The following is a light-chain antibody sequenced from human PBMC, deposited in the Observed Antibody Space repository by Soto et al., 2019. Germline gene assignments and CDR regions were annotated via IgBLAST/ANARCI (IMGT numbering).Light chain of an antibody. CDR1: SSNIGRDY. CDR3: SSYTSSSTPV. Sequence: QSVLTQPPSVSGTPGQRVNISCSGSSSNIGRDYVYWYQQFPGTAPKLMIYEVSNRPSGVSNRFSGSKSGNTASLTISGLQAEDEADYYCSSYTSSSTPVFGGGTKLTVL. J-gene: IGLJ2*01. CDR2: EVS. V-gene: IGLV2-14*01.